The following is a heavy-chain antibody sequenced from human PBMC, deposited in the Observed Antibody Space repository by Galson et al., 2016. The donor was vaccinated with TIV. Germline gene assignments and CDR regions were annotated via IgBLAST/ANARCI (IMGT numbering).Heavy chain of an antibody. D-gene: IGHD2/OR15-2a*01. V-gene: IGHV1-2*02. CDR2: INPENGVK. Sequence: SVKVSCKASGYNFNNFYLHWVRQAPGQGPEWMGWINPENGVKQYAKQFQGRLTMTRDTPIRTAYLDLRGLRSDDTAVYYCARVYFIMSSASFDSWGQGSLVTVSS. CDR3: ARVYFIMSSASFDS. CDR1: GYNFNNFY. J-gene: IGHJ5*01.